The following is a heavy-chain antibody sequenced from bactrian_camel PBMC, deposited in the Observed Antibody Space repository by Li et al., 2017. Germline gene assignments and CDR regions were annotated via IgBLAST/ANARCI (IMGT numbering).Heavy chain of an antibody. CDR1: GFTFSGYA. V-gene: IGHV3S40*01. Sequence: VQLVESGGGLVQPGGSLRLSCAASGFTFSGYAMSWVRQAPGKGLEWVSCINSGGSTYYADSVKGRFTISRDNAKNTVYLQLNSLKTEDMAMYYCVKDVLGGGRWLEGFDYWGQGTQVTVS. D-gene: IGHD2*01. CDR3: VKDVLGGGRWLEGFDY. CDR2: INSGGST. J-gene: IGHJ4*01.